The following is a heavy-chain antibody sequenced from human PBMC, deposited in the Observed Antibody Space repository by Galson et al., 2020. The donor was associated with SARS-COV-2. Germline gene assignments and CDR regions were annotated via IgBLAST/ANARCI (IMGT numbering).Heavy chain of an antibody. CDR3: ARSPWDYRLDY. Sequence: GGSLRLSCTASGFTFGAYAMHWVRQPPGKGLEWVAFISFDGGTAYYIDSVKGRFTISRDNSKNTLYLQMDTLRPEDTAVYFCARSPWDYRLDYWGQGSLVTVSS. V-gene: IGHV3-30-3*01. CDR2: ISFDGGTA. J-gene: IGHJ4*02. CDR1: GFTFGAYA. D-gene: IGHD1-7*01.